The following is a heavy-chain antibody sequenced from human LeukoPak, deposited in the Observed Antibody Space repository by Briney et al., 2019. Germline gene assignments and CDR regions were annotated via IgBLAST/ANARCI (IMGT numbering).Heavy chain of an antibody. Sequence: GRSLRLSCAASGFTLSSYGMHWVRQAPGKGLEWVAVISYDGSNKYYADSVKGRFTISRDNSKNTLYLQMNSLRAEDTDVYYCAKDRKAGIAAATYFDYWGQGTLVTVSS. D-gene: IGHD6-13*01. CDR2: ISYDGSNK. CDR1: GFTLSSYG. V-gene: IGHV3-30*18. J-gene: IGHJ4*02. CDR3: AKDRKAGIAAATYFDY.